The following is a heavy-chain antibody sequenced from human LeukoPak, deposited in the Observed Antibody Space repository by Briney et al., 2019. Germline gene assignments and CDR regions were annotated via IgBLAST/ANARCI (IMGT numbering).Heavy chain of an antibody. CDR2: IKSDGSDY. CDR1: GFTASRYW. V-gene: IGHV3-74*01. Sequence: GGSLRLSCAASGFTASRYWMNWVRQSPGKGLVWVSRIKSDGSDYYADSVKGRFTIFGDNAKNTLYLQMNSLRAEDTAVYYCARGMSGYYGMDVWGQGTTVTVSS. CDR3: ARGMSGYYGMDV. J-gene: IGHJ6*02.